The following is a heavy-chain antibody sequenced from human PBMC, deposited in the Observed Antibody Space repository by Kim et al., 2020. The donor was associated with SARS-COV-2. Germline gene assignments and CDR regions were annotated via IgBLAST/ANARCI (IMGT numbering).Heavy chain of an antibody. CDR1: GYTFTGYY. CDR3: ARGGMDWNPEYYFDY. CDR2: INPNSGGT. Sequence: ASVKVSCKASGYTFTGYYMHWVRQAPGQGLEWMGWINPNSGGTNYAQKFQGRVTMTRDTSISTAYMELSRLRSDDTAVYYCARGGMDWNPEYYFDYWGQGTLVTVSS. J-gene: IGHJ4*02. D-gene: IGHD1-1*01. V-gene: IGHV1-2*02.